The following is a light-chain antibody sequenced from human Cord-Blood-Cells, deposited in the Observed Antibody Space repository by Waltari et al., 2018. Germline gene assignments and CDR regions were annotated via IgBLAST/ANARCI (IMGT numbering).Light chain of an antibody. CDR1: QSISSY. CDR2: AAS. Sequence: DIQMTQSPSSLSASVGDRVTITCRASQSISSYLNWYQQKPGKAPKLLIYAASSLQSGVPSRFSGIGSVTDFTLTISSLQPVDFATYYCQQSYSTPLTFGGGTKVEIK. CDR3: QQSYSTPLT. V-gene: IGKV1-39*01. J-gene: IGKJ4*01.